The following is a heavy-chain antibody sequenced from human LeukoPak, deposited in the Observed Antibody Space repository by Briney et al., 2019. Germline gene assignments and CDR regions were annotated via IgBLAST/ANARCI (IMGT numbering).Heavy chain of an antibody. Sequence: SETLSLTCTVSGGSISSGGYYWSWIRQHPGKGLEWIGYIYYSGSTYYNPSLKSRVTISVDTSKNQFSLKLSSVTAADTAVYYCARVRYNWRSNWFDPWGQGTLVPSPQ. D-gene: IGHD1-20*01. J-gene: IGHJ5*02. CDR1: GGSISSGGYY. CDR2: IYYSGST. CDR3: ARVRYNWRSNWFDP. V-gene: IGHV4-31*03.